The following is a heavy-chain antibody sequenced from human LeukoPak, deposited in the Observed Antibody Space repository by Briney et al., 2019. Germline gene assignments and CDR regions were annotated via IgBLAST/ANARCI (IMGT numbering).Heavy chain of an antibody. Sequence: QTGRSLRLSCAASGFTFSSYAMHWVRQAPGKGLEWVAVISYDGSNKYYADSVKGRFTISRDNSKNTLYLQMNSLRAEDTAVYYCACRDAFDIWGQGTMVTVSS. CDR3: ACRDAFDI. CDR2: ISYDGSNK. V-gene: IGHV3-30-3*01. CDR1: GFTFSSYA. J-gene: IGHJ3*02.